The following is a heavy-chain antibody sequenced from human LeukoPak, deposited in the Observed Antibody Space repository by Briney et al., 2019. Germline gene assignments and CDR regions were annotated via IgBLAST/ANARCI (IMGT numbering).Heavy chain of an antibody. D-gene: IGHD6-13*01. Sequence: SETLSLTCTVSGGSISSSSYYWGWIRQPPGKGLEWIGSIYYSGSTYYNPSLKSRVTISVDTSKNQFSLNLSSVTAADTAVYYCARYSSNWYYFDYWGQGTLVTVSS. V-gene: IGHV4-39*07. CDR1: GGSISSSSYY. CDR2: IYYSGST. J-gene: IGHJ4*02. CDR3: ARYSSNWYYFDY.